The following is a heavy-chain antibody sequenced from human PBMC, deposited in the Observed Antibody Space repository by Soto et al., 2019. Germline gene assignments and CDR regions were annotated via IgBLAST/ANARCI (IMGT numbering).Heavy chain of an antibody. J-gene: IGHJ5*02. CDR2: IYYSGST. CDR1: GGSISSGGYY. D-gene: IGHD2-2*01. CDR3: ARGSRVRDIVVVPAAMPGVKWRDP. V-gene: IGHV4-31*03. Sequence: SETLSLTCTVSGGSISSGGYYWSWIRQHPGKGLEWIGYIYYSGSTYYNPSLKSRVTISVDTSKNQFSLKLSSVTAADTAVYYCARGSRVRDIVVVPAAMPGVKWRDPWGQGTLVTVSS.